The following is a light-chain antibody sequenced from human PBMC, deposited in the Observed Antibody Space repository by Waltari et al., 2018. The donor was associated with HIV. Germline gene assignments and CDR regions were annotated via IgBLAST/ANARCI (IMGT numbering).Light chain of an antibody. CDR2: SNN. CDR3: AAWDDSLNGWV. J-gene: IGLJ3*02. CDR1: SSPLESHT. Sequence: HYVLPPHPSPSGIPGQRVTITCSGRSSPLESHTLTCYQQLPGTAPKLLIRSNNQRPSGVPDRFSGSKSGTSASLAISGLQSEDEADYYCAAWDDSLNGWVFGGGTKLTVL. V-gene: IGLV1-44*01.